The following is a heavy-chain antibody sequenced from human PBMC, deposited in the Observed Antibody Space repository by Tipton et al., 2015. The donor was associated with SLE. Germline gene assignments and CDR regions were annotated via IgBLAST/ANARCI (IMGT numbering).Heavy chain of an antibody. CDR3: ARGPTVVTPLFDY. J-gene: IGHJ4*02. Sequence: TLSLTCSVSGVSIRTHYWSWIRQSPGKGLEWIVYTYNNDRTKYNPSPKSRVTISVDTSKNQFSLKLSSVTAADTAVYYCARGPTVVTPLFDYWGQGTLVTVSS. CDR2: TYNNDRT. D-gene: IGHD4-23*01. V-gene: IGHV4-59*11. CDR1: GVSIRTHY.